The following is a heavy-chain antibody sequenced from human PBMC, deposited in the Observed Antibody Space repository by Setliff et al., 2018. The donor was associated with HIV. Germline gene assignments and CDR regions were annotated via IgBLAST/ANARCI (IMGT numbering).Heavy chain of an antibody. CDR1: GGSFSGFY. CDR2: INHSGST. CDR3: ARVTNSGKGRFDY. J-gene: IGHJ4*02. V-gene: IGHV4-34*01. D-gene: IGHD6-19*01. Sequence: SETLSLTCAVYGGSFSGFYWSWIRQSPGKGLEWIGEINHSGSTTYNPSLKSRVTISVDTSKNHFSLKLSSVTAADTAMYYCARVTNSGKGRFDYWGQGTLVTVSS.